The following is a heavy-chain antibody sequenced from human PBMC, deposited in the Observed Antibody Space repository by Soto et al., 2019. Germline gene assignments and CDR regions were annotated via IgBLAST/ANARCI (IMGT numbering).Heavy chain of an antibody. CDR2: IYTSGST. D-gene: IGHD3-22*01. CDR3: ARVDYYDSSGSFDY. CDR1: GGSISSYY. J-gene: IGHJ4*02. Sequence: ASETLSLTCTVSGGSISSYYWSWIRQPAGKGLEWIGRIYTSGSTNYNPSLKSRVTMSVDTSKNQFSLKLSSVTAADTAVYYCARVDYYDSSGSFDYWGQGTLVTVS. V-gene: IGHV4-4*07.